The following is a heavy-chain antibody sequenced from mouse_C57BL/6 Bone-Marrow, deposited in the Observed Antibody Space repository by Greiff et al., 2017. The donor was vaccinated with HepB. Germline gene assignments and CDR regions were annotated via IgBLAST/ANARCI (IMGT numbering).Heavy chain of an antibody. CDR1: GFTFSSYG. J-gene: IGHJ1*03. D-gene: IGHD1-1*01. CDR3: ARHGGSSLWYFDV. Sequence: VQLQQSGGDLVKPGGSLKLSCAASGFTFSSYGMSWVRQTPDKRLEWVATISSGGSYTYYPDSVKGRFTISRDNAKNTLYLQMSSLKSEDTAMYYCARHGGSSLWYFDVWGTGTTVTVSS. V-gene: IGHV5-6*01. CDR2: ISSGGSYT.